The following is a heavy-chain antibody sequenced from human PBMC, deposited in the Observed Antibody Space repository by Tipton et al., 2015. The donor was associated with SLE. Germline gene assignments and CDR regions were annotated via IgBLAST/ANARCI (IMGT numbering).Heavy chain of an antibody. CDR3: ARGGGGSSSSWYWFDP. V-gene: IGHV4-39*07. CDR2: LYSRGSA. CDR1: GYSISSGVHW. D-gene: IGHD6-13*01. J-gene: IGHJ5*02. Sequence: TLSLTCSVSGYSISSGVHWWGWIRQPPGKGPEWIGTLYSRGSAYPNPSLTSRVTISPDTSKNQFFLRASSVTAADTAVYYCARGGGGSSSSWYWFDPWGQGTLVTVSS.